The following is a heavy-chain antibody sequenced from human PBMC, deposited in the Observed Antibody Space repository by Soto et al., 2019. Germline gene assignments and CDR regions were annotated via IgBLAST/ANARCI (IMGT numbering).Heavy chain of an antibody. CDR1: GFTSVNYA. Sequence: EVQLLESGGGLVQPGGSLRLSCAASGFTSVNYAMNWVRQAPGKGLEWVATLSGSGTSTYYADSVKGRFTISRDNSRNTLYLQMNSLRAEDTAVYYCAKGTSNGGWFNPVDYWGQGTLVTVSS. D-gene: IGHD6-19*01. V-gene: IGHV3-23*01. CDR3: AKGTSNGGWFNPVDY. CDR2: LSGSGTST. J-gene: IGHJ4*02.